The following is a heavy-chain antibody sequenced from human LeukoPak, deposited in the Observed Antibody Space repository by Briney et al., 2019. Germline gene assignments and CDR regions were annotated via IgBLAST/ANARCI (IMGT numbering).Heavy chain of an antibody. CDR2: ISYDGNRE. CDR3: ARDRGMATIDY. Sequence: GGSLRLSCAVSGFTFGAYAMHWVRQSPGKGLEWVALISYDGNREWYADSVKGRFTVSRDNSKNTLYLQMNSLRHEDTAVYYCARDRGMATIDYWGQGTLVTVSS. D-gene: IGHD5-24*01. CDR1: GFTFGAYA. J-gene: IGHJ4*02. V-gene: IGHV3-30-3*01.